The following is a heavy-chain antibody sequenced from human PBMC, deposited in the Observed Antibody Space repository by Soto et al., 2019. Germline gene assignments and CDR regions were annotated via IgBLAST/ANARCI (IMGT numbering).Heavy chain of an antibody. CDR2: FDPEDGET. V-gene: IGHV1-24*01. Sequence: ASVKVSWKVPGYTLTELSMHWVRQAPGKGLEWMGGFDPEDGETIYAQKFQGRVTMTADESTSTAYMELSSLRSEDTAVYYCARESRYCSGGSCYFLPGIDYWGQGTLVTVSS. J-gene: IGHJ4*02. CDR3: ARESRYCSGGSCYFLPGIDY. CDR1: GYTLTELS. D-gene: IGHD2-15*01.